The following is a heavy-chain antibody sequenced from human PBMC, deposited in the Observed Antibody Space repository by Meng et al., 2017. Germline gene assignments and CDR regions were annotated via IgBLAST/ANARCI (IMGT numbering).Heavy chain of an antibody. V-gene: IGHV3-23*01. Sequence: GESLKISCAASGFTVSSYAMSWVRQAPGKGLEWVSAISGSGGSTYYAAAVQGWFTISRDNSKNTLYLQMNSLRAEDTAVYYCAKDSRSPIYGSSCYYYFYWGQGTLVTVSS. D-gene: IGHD3-22*01. CDR2: ISGSGGST. CDR1: GFTVSSYA. J-gene: IGHJ4*02. CDR3: AKDSRSPIYGSSCYYYFY.